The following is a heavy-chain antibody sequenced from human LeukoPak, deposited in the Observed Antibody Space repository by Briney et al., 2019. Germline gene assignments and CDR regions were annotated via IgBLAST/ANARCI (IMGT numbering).Heavy chain of an antibody. D-gene: IGHD6-6*01. Sequence: PGGSLRLSCAASGFTFSNYWMNWVRQAPGKGLEWVANIKQDGSDKYYVDSVKGRFTISRDNAKNSLYLQMNSLRDEDKAVYYCARDCIAARTVVCYGMDVWGQGTTVTVSS. J-gene: IGHJ6*02. V-gene: IGHV3-7*03. CDR3: ARDCIAARTVVCYGMDV. CDR1: GFTFSNYW. CDR2: IKQDGSDK.